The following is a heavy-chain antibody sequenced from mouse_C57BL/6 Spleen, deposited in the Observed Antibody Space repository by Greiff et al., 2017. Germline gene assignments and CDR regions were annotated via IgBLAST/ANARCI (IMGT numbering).Heavy chain of an antibody. D-gene: IGHD2-1*01. Sequence: QVQLQQPGAELVKPGVSVKLSCKASGYTFTSYWMHWVKQRPGQGLEWIGMIHPNSGSTNYNEKFKSKATLTVDKSSSTAYMQLSSLTSEDSAVYYCARSHYGNYDWYFDVWGTGTTVTVSS. V-gene: IGHV1-64*01. J-gene: IGHJ1*03. CDR1: GYTFTSYW. CDR3: ARSHYGNYDWYFDV. CDR2: IHPNSGST.